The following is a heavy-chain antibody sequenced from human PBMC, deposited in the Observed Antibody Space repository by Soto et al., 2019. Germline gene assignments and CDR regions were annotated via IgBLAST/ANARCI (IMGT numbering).Heavy chain of an antibody. CDR2: ISSSSSTI. CDR3: ARDLPIDCSGGSCYSDEDTAMAAAAYYYGMDV. Sequence: GGSLRLSCAASGFTFSSYSMNWVRQAPGKGLEWVSYISSSSSTIYYADSVKGRFTISRDNAKNSLYLQMNSLRDEDTAVYYCARDLPIDCSGGSCYSDEDTAMAAAAYYYGMDVWGQGTTVTVSS. D-gene: IGHD2-15*01. CDR1: GFTFSSYS. V-gene: IGHV3-48*02. J-gene: IGHJ6*02.